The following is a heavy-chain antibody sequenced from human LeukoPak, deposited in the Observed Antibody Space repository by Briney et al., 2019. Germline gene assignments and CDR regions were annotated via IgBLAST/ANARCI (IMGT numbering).Heavy chain of an antibody. V-gene: IGHV4-31*03. CDR3: ARGLYGGNSEFDEFDY. D-gene: IGHD4-23*01. CDR2: IYYSGST. CDR1: GGSISSGGYY. Sequence: PSDTLSLTCTVSGGSISSGGYYWSWIRQHPGKGLEWIGYIYYSGSTYYNPSLKSRVTISVDTSKNQFSLKLSSVTAADTAVYYCARGLYGGNSEFDEFDYWGQGTLVTVSS. J-gene: IGHJ4*02.